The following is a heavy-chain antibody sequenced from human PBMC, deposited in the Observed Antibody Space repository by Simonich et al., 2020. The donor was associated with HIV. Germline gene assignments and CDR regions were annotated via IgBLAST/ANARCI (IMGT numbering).Heavy chain of an antibody. CDR1: GESLSGYY. CDR3: ASCGGDCYHFDY. J-gene: IGHJ4*02. CDR2: INHSGST. D-gene: IGHD2-21*02. V-gene: IGHV4-34*01. Sequence: QVQLQQWGAGLLKPSETLSLICAVYGESLSGYYWCWIRQPPGKGLEWIGEINHSGSTNYNPSLKSRVTISVDTSKNQFSLKLSSVTAADTAVYYCASCGGDCYHFDYWGQGTLVTVSS.